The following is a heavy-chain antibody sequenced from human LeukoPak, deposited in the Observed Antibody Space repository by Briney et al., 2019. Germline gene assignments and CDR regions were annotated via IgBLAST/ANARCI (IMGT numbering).Heavy chain of an antibody. J-gene: IGHJ4*02. CDR2: IYYSGST. D-gene: IGHD3-10*01. CDR1: GDSISRSSYY. CDR3: ARASYASGRPGWYYFDY. Sequence: SETLSLTCTVSGDSISRSSYYWGWIRQPPGKGLEWIGYIYYSGSTNYNPSLKSRVTISVDTSKNQFSLKLSSVTAADTAVYYCARASYASGRPGWYYFDYWGQGTLVTVSS. V-gene: IGHV4-61*05.